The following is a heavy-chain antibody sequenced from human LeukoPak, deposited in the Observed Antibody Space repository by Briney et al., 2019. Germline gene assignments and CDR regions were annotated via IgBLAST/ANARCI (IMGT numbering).Heavy chain of an antibody. D-gene: IGHD1-26*01. Sequence: SETLSLTCTVSGGPISSYYWSWIRQPPGKGLEWIGYIYYSGSTNYNPSLKSRVTISVDTSKNQFSLKLSSVTAADTAVYYCARYGSGSYYEEGAFDIWGQGTMVTVSS. J-gene: IGHJ3*02. CDR1: GGPISSYY. V-gene: IGHV4-59*01. CDR2: IYYSGST. CDR3: ARYGSGSYYEEGAFDI.